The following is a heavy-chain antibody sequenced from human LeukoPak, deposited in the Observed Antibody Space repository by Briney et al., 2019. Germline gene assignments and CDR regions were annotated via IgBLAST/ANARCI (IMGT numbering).Heavy chain of an antibody. J-gene: IGHJ3*02. CDR2: IYYSGST. Sequence: SETLSLTCTVSGGSISSYYWSWIRQPPGKGLEWIGYIYYSGSTYYNPSLKSRVTISVDTSKNQFSLKLSSVTAADTAVYYCASPAIDDAFDIWGQGTMVTVSS. CDR3: ASPAIDDAFDI. CDR1: GGSISSYY. V-gene: IGHV4-59*08. D-gene: IGHD3-22*01.